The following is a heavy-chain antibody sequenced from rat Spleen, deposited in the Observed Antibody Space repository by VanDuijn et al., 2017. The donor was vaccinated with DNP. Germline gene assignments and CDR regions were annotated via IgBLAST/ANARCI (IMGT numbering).Heavy chain of an antibody. J-gene: IGHJ2*01. CDR1: GFSFSDYN. D-gene: IGHD1-9*01. Sequence: EVQLVESGGGLAQPGRSLKVSCVASGFSFSDYNMAWVRQAPKKGLEWVATITYDGTTTYYRDSVKGRITISRDNAKNTLYLQMDSLRSEDTATYYCARPYYGNNYFDSWGQGVMVTVSS. CDR3: ARPYYGNNYFDS. V-gene: IGHV5-7*01. CDR2: ITYDGTTT.